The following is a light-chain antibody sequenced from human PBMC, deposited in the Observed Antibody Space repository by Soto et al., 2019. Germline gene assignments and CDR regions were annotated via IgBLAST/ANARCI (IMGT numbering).Light chain of an antibody. J-gene: IGKJ5*01. CDR2: GAS. CDR1: QSVSSSY. CDR3: HQYGTSPPGT. Sequence: EIVLTQSPGTLSLSPGERATLSCRASQSVSSSYLAWYQQKPGQAPRLLIYGASTRATGIPDRFSGSGSGTDFTLTISRLEPEDFAGYYCHQYGTSPPGTFGQGTRREIK. V-gene: IGKV3-20*01.